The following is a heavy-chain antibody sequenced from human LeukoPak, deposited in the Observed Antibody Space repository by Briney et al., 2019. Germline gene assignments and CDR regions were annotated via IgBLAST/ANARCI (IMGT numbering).Heavy chain of an antibody. CDR1: GFTFSSYG. CDR3: AKSYSSSWYFTSVDY. CDR2: ISGSGGST. D-gene: IGHD6-13*01. Sequence: GGSLRLSCAASGFTFSSYGMHWVRQAPGKGLEWVSAISGSGGSTYYADSVKGRFTISRDNSKNTLYLQMNSLRAEDTAVYYCAKSYSSSWYFTSVDYWGQGTLVTVSS. J-gene: IGHJ4*02. V-gene: IGHV3-23*01.